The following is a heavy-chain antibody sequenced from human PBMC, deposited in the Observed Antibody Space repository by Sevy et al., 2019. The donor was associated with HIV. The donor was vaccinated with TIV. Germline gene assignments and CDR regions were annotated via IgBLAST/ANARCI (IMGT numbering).Heavy chain of an antibody. CDR3: ARMGRMTTVTTDYDAFDI. Sequence: SETLSLTCTVSGGSISSGGYYWSWIRQHPGKGLEWIGYIYYSGSTYYNPSLKSRFTISVDTSKNQFSLKLSSVTAADTAVYYCARMGRMTTVTTDYDAFDIWGQGTMVTVSS. CDR1: GGSISSGGYY. V-gene: IGHV4-31*03. J-gene: IGHJ3*02. D-gene: IGHD4-17*01. CDR2: IYYSGST.